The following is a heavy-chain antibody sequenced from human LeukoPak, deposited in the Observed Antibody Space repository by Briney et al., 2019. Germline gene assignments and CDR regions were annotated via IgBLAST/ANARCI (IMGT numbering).Heavy chain of an antibody. CDR3: ARARSGSYYNNWFDP. J-gene: IGHJ5*02. CDR1: GYTFTSYD. V-gene: IGHV1-8*01. D-gene: IGHD3-10*01. CDR2: MNPNSGNT. Sequence: ASVKVSCKASGYTFTSYDINWVRQATGQGLEWMGWMNPNSGNTGYAQKFQGRVTMTRNTSISTAYMELSSLRPEDTAVYYCARARSGSYYNNWFDPWGQGTLVTVSS.